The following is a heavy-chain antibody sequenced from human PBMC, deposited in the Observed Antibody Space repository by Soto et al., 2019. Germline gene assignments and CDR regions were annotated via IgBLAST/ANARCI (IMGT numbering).Heavy chain of an antibody. CDR2: ISGNDGTT. V-gene: IGHV3-23*01. J-gene: IGHJ4*02. Sequence: SGGSLRLSCAASGFTAPSYAMSWVRQAPGKGLEWISAISGNDGTTYYADSVKGRFTISRDISKNTLYLQIDSLRAEDTAVYYCAKYSSAWYGYFDYWGQGTLVTVSS. CDR3: AKYSSAWYGYFDY. D-gene: IGHD6-19*01. CDR1: GFTAPSYA.